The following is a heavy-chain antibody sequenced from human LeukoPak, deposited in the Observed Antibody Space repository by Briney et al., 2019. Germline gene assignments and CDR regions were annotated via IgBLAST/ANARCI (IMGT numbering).Heavy chain of an antibody. Sequence: GASVKVSCKASGYTFTGYYMHWVRQAPGQGLEWMGWINPNSGGTNYAQKFQGRVTMTRDTSISTAYMELSRLRSDDTAVYYCARGELGCSSTSCYGPVAFDIWGQGTMVTVSS. D-gene: IGHD2-2*01. CDR1: GYTFTGYY. CDR2: INPNSGGT. CDR3: ARGELGCSSTSCYGPVAFDI. J-gene: IGHJ3*02. V-gene: IGHV1-2*02.